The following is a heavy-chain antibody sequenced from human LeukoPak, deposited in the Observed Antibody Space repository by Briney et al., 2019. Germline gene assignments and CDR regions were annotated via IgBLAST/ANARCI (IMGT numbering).Heavy chain of an antibody. Sequence: SETLSLTCAVYGGTFSGYYWSWIRQPPGKGLERIGEINHSGSTNYNPSLKSRVTISVDTSKNQFSLKLSSVTAADTAVYYCARGYLGYCSSTSCPIYYYYYMDVWGKGTTVTVSS. CDR1: GGTFSGYY. J-gene: IGHJ6*03. V-gene: IGHV4-34*01. CDR3: ARGYLGYCSSTSCPIYYYYYMDV. CDR2: INHSGST. D-gene: IGHD2-2*01.